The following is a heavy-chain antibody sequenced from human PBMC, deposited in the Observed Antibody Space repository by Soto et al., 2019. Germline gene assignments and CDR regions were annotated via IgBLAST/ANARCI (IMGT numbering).Heavy chain of an antibody. J-gene: IGHJ6*02. Sequence: PGGSLRLSVAASGFTFSIYSMNWFRQAPGKGLEGISYIISTSSTIYYADSVKGRFTISRDNAKNSLYLQMNSLRAEDTAVYYCATYYGSGYYFADHYYYGTEVWGQGATVTVSS. CDR2: IISTSSTI. V-gene: IGHV3-48*01. CDR1: GFTFSIYS. CDR3: ATYYGSGYYFADHYYYGTEV. D-gene: IGHD3-10*01.